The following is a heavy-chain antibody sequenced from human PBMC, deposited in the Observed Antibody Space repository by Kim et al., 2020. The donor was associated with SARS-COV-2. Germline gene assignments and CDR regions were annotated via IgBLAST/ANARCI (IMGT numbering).Heavy chain of an antibody. CDR1: GFTFSSHG. CDR3: AKEDTFFGPPYYYYGMDV. J-gene: IGHJ6*02. Sequence: GGSLRLSCAASGFTFSSHGMSWVRQAPGKGLEWVSGISGSGGSTYYADSVKGRFTISRDNSKNTLYLQMNSLRAEDTAVYYCAKEDTFFGPPYYYYGMDVWGQGTTVTVSS. D-gene: IGHD3-3*01. CDR2: ISGSGGST. V-gene: IGHV3-23*01.